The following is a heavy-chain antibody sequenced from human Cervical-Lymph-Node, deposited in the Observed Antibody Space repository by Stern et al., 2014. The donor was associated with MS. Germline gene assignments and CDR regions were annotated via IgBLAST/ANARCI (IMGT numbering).Heavy chain of an antibody. CDR2: INTNSGNP. Sequence: VQLVQSGSEMKKPGASVKVSCKASGYTFNRYAINWVRQAPGQGLEWMGWINTNSGNPTYGQGFAGRFVFSLDTSVSTTYLQIASLKAEDTAVYYCARPITGADHAFDYWGQGTLVTVSS. CDR1: GYTFNRYA. V-gene: IGHV7-4-1*01. D-gene: IGHD6-13*01. CDR3: ARPITGADHAFDY. J-gene: IGHJ4*02.